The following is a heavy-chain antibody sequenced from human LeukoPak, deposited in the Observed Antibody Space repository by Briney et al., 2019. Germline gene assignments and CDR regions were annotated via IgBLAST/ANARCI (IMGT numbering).Heavy chain of an antibody. CDR3: ARSASRGSYYLDY. CDR1: GFTFSSYG. J-gene: IGHJ4*02. D-gene: IGHD1-26*01. V-gene: IGHV3-33*01. Sequence: GRSLSLSCAASGFTFSSYGMHWVRQAPGKGLEWVAVIWYDGGNKYYADSVKGRFTISRDNSKNTLYLQMNSLRAEDTAVYYCARSASRGSYYLDYWGQGTLVTVSS. CDR2: IWYDGGNK.